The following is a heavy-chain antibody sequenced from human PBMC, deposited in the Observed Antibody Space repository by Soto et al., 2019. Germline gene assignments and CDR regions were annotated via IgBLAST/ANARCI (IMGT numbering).Heavy chain of an antibody. CDR3: AREADPVGANDAFDI. J-gene: IGHJ3*02. CDR1: GFTVSNYA. CDR2: ISHDGTNK. V-gene: IGHV3-30-3*01. Sequence: QVQLVESGGGVVQPGGSLRLSCAASGFTVSNYAIHWARQPPGRGLEWVALISHDGTNKHYADSVKGRFTISRDNLKNTVYLQMNSLKPDDTAVFYCAREADPVGANDAFDIWGQGRMVTVSS. D-gene: IGHD1-26*01.